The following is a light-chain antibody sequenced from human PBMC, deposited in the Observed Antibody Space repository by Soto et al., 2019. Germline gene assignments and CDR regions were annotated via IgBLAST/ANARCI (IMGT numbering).Light chain of an antibody. CDR2: LNSDGSH. CDR3: QTWGTAIHDVV. Sequence: QLVLTQSPSASASLGASVKLTCTLCSGHSNYAIAWHQQQPDKGPRYLMKLNSDGSHSKGAGIPDRFSGSSSGAERHLTISSLQSEDEADYYCQTWGTAIHDVVFGGGTKLTVL. J-gene: IGLJ2*01. CDR1: SGHSNYA. V-gene: IGLV4-69*01.